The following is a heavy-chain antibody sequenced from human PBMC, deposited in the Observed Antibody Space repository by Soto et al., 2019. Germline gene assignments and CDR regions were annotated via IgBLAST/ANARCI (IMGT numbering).Heavy chain of an antibody. CDR3: AREWYGMDV. V-gene: IGHV3-30-3*01. CDR2: ISYDGSNK. Sequence: QTGGSLRLGCAASRFTFRSYAIHGVLQAPGKWLEGVAVISYDGSNKYYADSVKGRFTISRDNSKNTLYLQMNSLRAEDTAVYYCAREWYGMDVWGQGTTVTVYS. J-gene: IGHJ6*02. CDR1: RFTFRSYA.